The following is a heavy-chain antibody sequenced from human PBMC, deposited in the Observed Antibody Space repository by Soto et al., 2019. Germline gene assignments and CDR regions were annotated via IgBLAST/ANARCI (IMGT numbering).Heavy chain of an antibody. V-gene: IGHV3-9*01. Sequence: EQLVESGGGLVQPGRSLRLSCTASGFNVDDYAMHWVRQAPGKGLEWVSGISWSSVNIGYAGSGKGRFTISRDNSENSLFLQIDSPRTDDTAPYFCAKDASGDFDRGYFDLWGRGTLVTVSS. CDR2: ISWSSVNI. D-gene: IGHD1-26*01. J-gene: IGHJ2*01. CDR3: AKDASGDFDRGYFDL. CDR1: GFNVDDYA.